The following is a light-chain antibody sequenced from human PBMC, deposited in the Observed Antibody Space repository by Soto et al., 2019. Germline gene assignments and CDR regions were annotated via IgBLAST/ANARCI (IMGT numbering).Light chain of an antibody. CDR1: QGISNY. CDR3: QKYNSVPWT. Sequence: DIQMTQSPSSLSASVGDRVTITCRASQGISNYLAWYQQKPGKVPKLLIYAASTLQSGVPSRFSDSGSGTDFTLTISSRQPEDVTTYYCQKYNSVPWTFGQGTKVESK. J-gene: IGKJ1*01. CDR2: AAS. V-gene: IGKV1-27*01.